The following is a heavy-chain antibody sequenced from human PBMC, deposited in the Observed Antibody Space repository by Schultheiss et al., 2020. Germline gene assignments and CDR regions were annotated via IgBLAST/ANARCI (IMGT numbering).Heavy chain of an antibody. CDR2: ISAYNGNT. V-gene: IGHV1-18*04. J-gene: IGHJ6*02. CDR1: GHNFSGYY. D-gene: IGHD3-16*01. CDR3: ARSEDDYVWGSPTLGHYGMDV. Sequence: ASVKVSCTAGHNFSGYYVHWVRQAPGQGLEWMGWISAYNGNTNYAQKLQGRVTMTTDTSTSTAYMELRSLRSDDTAVYYCARSEDDYVWGSPTLGHYGMDVWGQGTTVTVSS.